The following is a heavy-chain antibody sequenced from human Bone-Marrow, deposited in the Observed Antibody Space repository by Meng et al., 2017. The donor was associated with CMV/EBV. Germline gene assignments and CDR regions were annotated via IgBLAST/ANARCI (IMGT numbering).Heavy chain of an antibody. Sequence: GESLKISCAASGFTFSSYSMNWVRQAPGKGLEWVSSISSSSSYIYYADSVKGRFTISRDNAKNSLYLQMNSLRAEDTAVYYCARASLYYGSGWFDPWGQGTLVTASS. J-gene: IGHJ5*02. D-gene: IGHD3-10*01. CDR1: GFTFSSYS. CDR3: ARASLYYGSGWFDP. CDR2: ISSSSSYI. V-gene: IGHV3-21*01.